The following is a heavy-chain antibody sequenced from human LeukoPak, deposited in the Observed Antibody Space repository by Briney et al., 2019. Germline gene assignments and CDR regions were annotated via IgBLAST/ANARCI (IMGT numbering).Heavy chain of an antibody. Sequence: SETLSLTCTVSGGSIGSSNYYWGWIRQPPGKGLEWIASMYYSGSTFYNPSLKSRVTISVDTSKNQFSLRLSSVTAADTAVYYCASLRSLMTLAGLDSWGQGTLVTVSS. V-gene: IGHV4-39*01. CDR3: ASLRSLMTLAGLDS. CDR1: GGSIGSSNYY. D-gene: IGHD6-19*01. J-gene: IGHJ4*02. CDR2: MYYSGST.